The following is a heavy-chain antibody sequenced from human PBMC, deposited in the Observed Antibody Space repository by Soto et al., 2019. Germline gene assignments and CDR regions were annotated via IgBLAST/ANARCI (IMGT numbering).Heavy chain of an antibody. Sequence: ASVKVSCKASGGTFSSYAISWVRQAPGQGLEWMGGIIPIFGTANYAQKFQGRVTITADESTSTAYMELSSLRSEDTAVYYCARLGGRISRLRDDFYYYYGMDVWGQGTTVTVSS. J-gene: IGHJ6*02. CDR3: ARLGGRISRLRDDFYYYYGMDV. CDR1: GGTFSSYA. CDR2: IIPIFGTA. V-gene: IGHV1-69*13. D-gene: IGHD1-26*01.